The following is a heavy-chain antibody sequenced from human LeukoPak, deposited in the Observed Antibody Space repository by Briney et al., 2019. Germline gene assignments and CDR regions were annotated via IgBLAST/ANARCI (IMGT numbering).Heavy chain of an antibody. Sequence: SVKVSCKATGCTFSSYAISWVRQAPGQGLEWMGGIIPIFRTATDAQRFQDSVTITVDTSTSTAYMDLSSLRSEDTAVYYCARVNRDPLRSDFYYYMDVWGKGTTVTAS. CDR1: GCTFSSYA. CDR3: ARVNRDPLRSDFYYYMDV. J-gene: IGHJ6*03. D-gene: IGHD3-3*01. V-gene: IGHV1-69*06. CDR2: IIPIFRTA.